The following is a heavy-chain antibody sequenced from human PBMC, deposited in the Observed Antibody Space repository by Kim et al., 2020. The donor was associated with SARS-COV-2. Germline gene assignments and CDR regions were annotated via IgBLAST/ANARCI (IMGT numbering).Heavy chain of an antibody. Sequence: GGSLRLSCAASGFTFSSYAMSWVRQAPGKGLEWVSAISGSGGSTYYADSVKGRFTISRDNSKNTLYLQMNSLRAEDTAVYYCAKDGGYCSGGSCRGDYWGQGTLVTVSS. CDR3: AKDGGYCSGGSCRGDY. CDR2: ISGSGGST. J-gene: IGHJ4*02. D-gene: IGHD2-15*01. V-gene: IGHV3-23*01. CDR1: GFTFSSYA.